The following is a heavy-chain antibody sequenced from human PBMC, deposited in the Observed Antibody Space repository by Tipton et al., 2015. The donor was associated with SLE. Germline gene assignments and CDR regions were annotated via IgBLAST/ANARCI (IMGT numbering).Heavy chain of an antibody. CDR2: ISSSGTTV. V-gene: IGHV3-48*03. CDR1: GFTFSSSE. Sequence: SLRLSCAASGFTFSSSEMNWVRQAPGKGLEWVSHISSSGTTVNYADSVKGRFTISRDNAKNSLYLQMNSLRAEDTAVYYCVRLRWLQFWGQGTLVNVSS. CDR3: VRLRWLQF. D-gene: IGHD5-24*01. J-gene: IGHJ4*02.